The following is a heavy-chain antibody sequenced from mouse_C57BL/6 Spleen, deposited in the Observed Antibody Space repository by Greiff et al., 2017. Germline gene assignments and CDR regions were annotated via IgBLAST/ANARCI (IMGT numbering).Heavy chain of an antibody. J-gene: IGHJ4*01. D-gene: IGHD1-1*01. CDR3: ARSGSIYYYGSSYHYYAMDY. CDR2: INPNNGGT. CDR1: GYTFTDYN. Sequence: DVKLQESGPELVKPGASVKIPCKASGYTFTDYNMDWVKQSHGKSLEWIGDINPNNGGTIYNQKFKGKATLTVDKSSSTAYMELRSLTSEDTAVYYCARSGSIYYYGSSYHYYAMDYWGQGTSVTVSS. V-gene: IGHV1-18*01.